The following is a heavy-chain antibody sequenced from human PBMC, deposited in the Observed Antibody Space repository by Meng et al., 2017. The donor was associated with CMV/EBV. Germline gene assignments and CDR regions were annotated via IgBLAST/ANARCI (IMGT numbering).Heavy chain of an antibody. D-gene: IGHD2-2*01. V-gene: IGHV3-21*01. J-gene: IGHJ6*02. Sequence: GEFLKISCAASGFTFSSYSMNWVRQAPGKGLEWVSSISSSSSYIYYADSVKGRFTISRDNAKNSLYLQMNSLRAEDTAVYYCAKWGGYCSSTSCQYYYGMDVWGQGTTVTVSS. CDR3: AKWGGYCSSTSCQYYYGMDV. CDR2: ISSSSSYI. CDR1: GFTFSSYS.